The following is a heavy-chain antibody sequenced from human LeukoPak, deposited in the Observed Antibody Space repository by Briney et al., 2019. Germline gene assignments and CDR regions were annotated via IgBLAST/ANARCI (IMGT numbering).Heavy chain of an antibody. J-gene: IGHJ4*02. CDR2: ISYDGSNK. D-gene: IGHD6-19*01. CDR1: GFTFSSYG. CDR3: ARAQWPDY. V-gene: IGHV3-30*03. Sequence: HPGRSLRLSCAASGFTFSSYGMHWVRQAPGKGLEWVAVISYDGSNKYYADSVKGRFTISRDNSKNTLYLQMNSLRAEDTAVYYRARAQWPDYWGQGTLVTVSS.